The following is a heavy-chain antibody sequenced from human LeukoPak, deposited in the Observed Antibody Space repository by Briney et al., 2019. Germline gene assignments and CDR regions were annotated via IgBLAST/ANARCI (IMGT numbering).Heavy chain of an antibody. D-gene: IGHD6-19*01. CDR1: GGSISSYY. CDR3: ARSSGWPYATREPPSV. V-gene: IGHV4-59*01. J-gene: IGHJ4*02. CDR2: IYYSGST. Sequence: KSSETLSLTCTVSGGSISSYYWSWIRQPPGKGLEWIGFIYYSGSTNYNPSLKSRVTISVDTSKNQFSLRLSSVTAADTAVYYCARSSGWPYATREPPSVWGQGTLVTVSS.